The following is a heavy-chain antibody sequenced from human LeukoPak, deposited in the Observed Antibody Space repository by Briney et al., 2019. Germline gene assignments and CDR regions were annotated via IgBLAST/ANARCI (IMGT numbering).Heavy chain of an antibody. D-gene: IGHD1-26*01. CDR2: ISGSGGST. CDR3: AKFQWELLTFDY. J-gene: IGHJ4*02. Sequence: PGGSLRPSCAASGFTFSSYAMSWVRQAPGKGLEWVSAISGSGGSTYYADSVKGRFTISRDNSKNTLYLQMNSLRAEDTAVYYCAKFQWELLTFDYWGQGTLVTVSS. V-gene: IGHV3-23*01. CDR1: GFTFSSYA.